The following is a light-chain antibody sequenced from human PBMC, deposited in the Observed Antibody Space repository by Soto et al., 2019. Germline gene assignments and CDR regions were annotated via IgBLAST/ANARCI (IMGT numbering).Light chain of an antibody. CDR3: QRYGSSPLYA. V-gene: IGKV3-20*01. CDR1: QTINTEF. Sequence: EIVLTQSPGTLSLSPGERATFSCRTSQTINTEFLAWYQQRPGLAPRLLIHGTSNRATGIPDRFSGSGSGTDFTLTISALELEDFAVYYCQRYGSSPLYAFGGGTKLEI. J-gene: IGKJ2*01. CDR2: GTS.